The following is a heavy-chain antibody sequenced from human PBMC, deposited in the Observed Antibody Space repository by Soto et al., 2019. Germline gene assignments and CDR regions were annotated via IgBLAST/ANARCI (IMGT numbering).Heavy chain of an antibody. V-gene: IGHV3-48*03. J-gene: IGHJ6*02. CDR3: ARETLTLSGVDRGKVYYGLAV. D-gene: IGHD3-3*01. CDR2: ISTSESIV. CDR1: GVTFNGYE. Sequence: GGSLRLSCAASGVTFNGYEMNWVRQAPGKGLEWVSYISTSESIVSYADSVRGRFTISRDNAQNSLFLQMNSLRAEDTAVYYCARETLTLSGVDRGKVYYGLAVWGQGTTVTVS.